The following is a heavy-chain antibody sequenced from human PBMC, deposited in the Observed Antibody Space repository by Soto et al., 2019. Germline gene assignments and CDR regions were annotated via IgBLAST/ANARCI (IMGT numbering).Heavy chain of an antibody. CDR1: GGTFSSYT. V-gene: IGHV1-69*04. CDR3: ARERESGTYYDTHPHYFDY. D-gene: IGHD3-9*01. CDR2: IIPILGIA. Sequence: SVKVSCKASGGTFSSYTISWVRQAPGQGLEWMGRIIPILGIANYAQKFQGGVTITADKSTSTAYMELSSLRSEDTAVYYCARERESGTYYDTHPHYFDYWGQGTLVTVSS. J-gene: IGHJ4*02.